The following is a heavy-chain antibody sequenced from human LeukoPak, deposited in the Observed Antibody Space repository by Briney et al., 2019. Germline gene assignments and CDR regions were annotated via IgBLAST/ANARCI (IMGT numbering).Heavy chain of an antibody. CDR3: ARNPLRYFDWFDP. V-gene: IGHV1-69*01. CDR1: GGTFSSYA. CDR2: IIPIFGTA. Sequence: SVKVSCKASGGTFSSYAISWVRQAPGQGLEWMGGIIPIFGTANYAQKFQGRVTITADESTSTAYMELSSLRSEDTAVYYCARNPLRYFDWFDPWGQGTLVTVSS. J-gene: IGHJ5*02. D-gene: IGHD3-9*01.